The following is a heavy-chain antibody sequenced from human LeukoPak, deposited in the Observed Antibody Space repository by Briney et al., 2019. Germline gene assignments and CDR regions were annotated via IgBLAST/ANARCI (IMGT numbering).Heavy chain of an antibody. CDR1: GFIFSDYY. CDR3: AKVFPTAMVTPFDY. J-gene: IGHJ4*02. D-gene: IGHD5-18*01. CDR2: ISNRNSII. V-gene: IGHV3-11*04. Sequence: GGSLRLSCAASGFIFSDYYMGWIRQAPGKGLEWVSYISNRNSIIYYADSVKGRFTISRDNAKNSLYLQVSNLRAEDTAVYYCAKVFPTAMVTPFDYWGQGTLVTVSS.